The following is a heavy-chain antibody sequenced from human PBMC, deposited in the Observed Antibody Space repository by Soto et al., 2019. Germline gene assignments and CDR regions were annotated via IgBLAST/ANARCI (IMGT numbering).Heavy chain of an antibody. CDR3: ARDGREASGMDV. D-gene: IGHD1-26*01. Sequence: LSLTCTVSGGSISSHYRSWVRQAPGKGLEWIGHIYYRGSTNYNPSLRSRSTISVDTSKNQFSLKLNSVTTADTAVYYCARDGREASGMDVWGQGTKVTVSS. V-gene: IGHV4-59*11. J-gene: IGHJ6*02. CDR2: IYYRGST. CDR1: GGSISSHY.